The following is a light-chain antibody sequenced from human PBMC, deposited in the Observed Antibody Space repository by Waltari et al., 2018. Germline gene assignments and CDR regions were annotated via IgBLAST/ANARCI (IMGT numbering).Light chain of an antibody. J-gene: IGKJ2*03. CDR2: RAS. CDR3: QRYNSYPYS. CDR1: QHISNW. V-gene: IGKV1-5*03. Sequence: DIQMTQSPSTLSASVGDRVTITCRASQHISNWLAWYQQKPGKAPKLLICRASSLESGVPSRFSGSGSGTEFTLTISSLQPDDFATYYGQRYNSYPYSCGQGTKLEIK.